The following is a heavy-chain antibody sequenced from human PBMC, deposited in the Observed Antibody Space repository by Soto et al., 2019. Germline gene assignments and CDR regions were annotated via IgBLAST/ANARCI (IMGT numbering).Heavy chain of an antibody. CDR2: IIPILGIA. CDR1: GGTFSSYT. CDR3: ARDTISGYCSSTSCYLPMDV. V-gene: IGHV1-69*04. Sequence: ASVKVSCKASGGTFSSYTISWVRQAPGQGLEWMGRIIPILGIANYAQKFQGRVTITADKSTSTAYMELSSLRSEDTAVYYCARDTISGYCSSTSCYLPMDVWGKGTTVTVSS. D-gene: IGHD2-2*03. J-gene: IGHJ6*03.